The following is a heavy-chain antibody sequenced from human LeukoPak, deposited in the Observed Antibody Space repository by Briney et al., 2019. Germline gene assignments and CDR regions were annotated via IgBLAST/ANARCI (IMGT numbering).Heavy chain of an antibody. CDR2: ISSSSSYI. V-gene: IGHV3-21*01. CDR3: ARDQGRGYSYEYDAFDI. CDR1: GFTFSSYS. D-gene: IGHD5-18*01. Sequence: GGSLRLSCAASGFTFSSYSMNWVRQAPGKGLEWVSSISSSSSYIYYADSVKGRFTISRDNAKNSLYLQMNSLRAEDTAVYYCARDQGRGYSYEYDAFDIWGQGTMVTVSS. J-gene: IGHJ3*02.